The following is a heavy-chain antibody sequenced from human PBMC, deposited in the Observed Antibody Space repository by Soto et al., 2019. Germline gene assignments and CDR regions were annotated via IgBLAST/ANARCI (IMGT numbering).Heavy chain of an antibody. Sequence: ASVKVSCQASGYTFTRYDMDWLRQATGQGVEWMGWMNPNSGNTGYAQKCQGRVTTNSNTSISTAYMKLSSVTSEDTAVYYCARTYDFWSGYGFDPWGQGTLVTVSS. CDR1: GYTFTRYD. CDR3: ARTYDFWSGYGFDP. J-gene: IGHJ5*02. V-gene: IGHV1-8*01. D-gene: IGHD3-3*01. CDR2: MNPNSGNT.